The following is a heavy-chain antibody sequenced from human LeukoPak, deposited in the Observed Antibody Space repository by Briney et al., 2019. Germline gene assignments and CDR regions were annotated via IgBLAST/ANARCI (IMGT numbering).Heavy chain of an antibody. Sequence: GGSLRLACAASGFTFSSYWMHWVRQAPGKGMVWVSRINSDGSSTSYADSVKGRFTISRDNAKNTLYLQMNSLRAEDTAVYYCASSAVPAAASLYDSSGYYPDYWGQGTLVTVSS. CDR2: INSDGSST. V-gene: IGHV3-74*01. CDR3: ASSAVPAAASLYDSSGYYPDY. D-gene: IGHD3-22*01. J-gene: IGHJ4*02. CDR1: GFTFSSYW.